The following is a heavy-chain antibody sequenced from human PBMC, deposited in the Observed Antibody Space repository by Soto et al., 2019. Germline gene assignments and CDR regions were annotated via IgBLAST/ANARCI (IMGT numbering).Heavy chain of an antibody. Sequence: PGECLKISCKGSGFTFTSYWIAWVRQMPGKGLEWMGIIYPGDSDTSYSPSFQGQVTISADKSINTAYLHWSSLKASDTAIYYCAKHEGYCSTTTCSNFDYWGQGTLVTVSS. CDR3: AKHEGYCSTTTCSNFDY. CDR1: GFTFTSYW. V-gene: IGHV5-51*01. J-gene: IGHJ4*02. D-gene: IGHD2-2*01. CDR2: IYPGDSDT.